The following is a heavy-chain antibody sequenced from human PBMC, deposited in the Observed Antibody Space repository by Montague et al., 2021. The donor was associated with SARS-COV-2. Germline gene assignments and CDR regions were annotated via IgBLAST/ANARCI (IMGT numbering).Heavy chain of an antibody. V-gene: IGHV4-59*08. D-gene: IGHD2-21*01. Sequence: SETLSLTCTVSGVSVTDYYWSWIRQPPGKGLEWVGDVLYNKGTNFNPSLKSRVAISVDTSKNQFSLMLTSATAADTAFYFCVRHPHSGGLNGPPDFWDQGTLVTVSS. CDR3: VRHPHSGGLNGPPDF. J-gene: IGHJ4*02. CDR1: GVSVTDYY. CDR2: VLYNKGT.